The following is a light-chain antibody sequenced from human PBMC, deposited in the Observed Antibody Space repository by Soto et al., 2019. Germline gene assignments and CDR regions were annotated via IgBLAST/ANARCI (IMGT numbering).Light chain of an antibody. CDR3: QHYNNWPPWT. Sequence: EIVMTHSPVTLSVSPGERATLSCRASKIVRNNLAWYQQKPGQAPSLLIYGAATRATGIPARFSGSGSGTEFTLTISSLQSEDFAVYYCQHYNNWPPWTFGQGTKVEIK. CDR1: KIVRNN. V-gene: IGKV3-15*01. J-gene: IGKJ1*01. CDR2: GAA.